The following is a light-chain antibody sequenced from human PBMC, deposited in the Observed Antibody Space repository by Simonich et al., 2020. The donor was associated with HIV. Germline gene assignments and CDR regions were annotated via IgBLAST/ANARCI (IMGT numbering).Light chain of an antibody. J-gene: IGKJ1*01. CDR3: QQYNNWPPWT. V-gene: IGKV3-15*01. CDR2: GAS. Sequence: EIVMTQSPATLSVSPGERATRSCRASQSVSSNLAWYQQTPGQAPRLLIYGASTRATGIPARFSGSGSGTEFTLTISSMQSEDFAVYYCQQYNNWPPWTFGQGTKVEIK. CDR1: QSVSSN.